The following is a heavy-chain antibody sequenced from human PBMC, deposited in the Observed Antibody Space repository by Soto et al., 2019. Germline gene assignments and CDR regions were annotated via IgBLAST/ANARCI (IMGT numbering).Heavy chain of an antibody. CDR3: AHRHDLGGFDI. D-gene: IGHD2-15*01. CDR2: INWNADE. V-gene: IGHV2-5*01. J-gene: IGHJ3*02. Sequence: QITLKESGPTLVKPTQTLTLTCTFSGFSLNTRAVGVGWIRQPPGKALEWLALINWNADERYSPSLKDRLTITKDTSRNRVVLTMTNVDPVDTATYYCAHRHDLGGFDIWGQGTTVTVSS. CDR1: GFSLNTRAVG.